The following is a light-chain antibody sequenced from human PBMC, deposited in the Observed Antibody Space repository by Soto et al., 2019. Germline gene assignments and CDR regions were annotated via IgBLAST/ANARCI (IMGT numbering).Light chain of an antibody. Sequence: DIQMTQSPSTLSKSVGDRATITYRASESLHIWLAWYQQKPGKAPKLLIYDAADLESGVPSRFSGSGSGTEFTLTISSLQPDDFATYYCQQYNGYLWAFGQGTKVDIK. CDR1: ESLHIW. CDR3: QQYNGYLWA. V-gene: IGKV1-5*01. J-gene: IGKJ1*01. CDR2: DAA.